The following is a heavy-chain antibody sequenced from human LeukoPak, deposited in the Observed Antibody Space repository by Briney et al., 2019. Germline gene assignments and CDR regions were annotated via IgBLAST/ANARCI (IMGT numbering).Heavy chain of an antibody. CDR2: INSDSGFT. CDR3: ARNFDMKGFDP. V-gene: IGHV1-2*02. Sequence: GASVTVSCTASGYTFTGYYMNWVRQAPGQGLEWMGWINSDSGFTKYAQKFQGRVTMTRDTSITTVYMDLTRPTSDDTAVYYCARNFDMKGFDPWGQGTLVTVSS. D-gene: IGHD3-9*01. J-gene: IGHJ5*02. CDR1: GYTFTGYY.